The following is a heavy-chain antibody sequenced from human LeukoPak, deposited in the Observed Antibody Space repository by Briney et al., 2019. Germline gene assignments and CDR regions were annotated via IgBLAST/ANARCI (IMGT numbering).Heavy chain of an antibody. CDR2: IKNKTDGGTT. V-gene: IGHV3-15*01. J-gene: IGHJ4*02. Sequence: GGSLRLSCAASGFTFSDAWLNWVRQAPGKGLEWVGHIKNKTDGGTTDYAARVKGRFTISRDDSKNTLFLQMNSLKTEDTAVYYCTLPWGSGSYYDYWGQGTLVTVSS. D-gene: IGHD3-10*01. CDR1: GFTFSDAW. CDR3: TLPWGSGSYYDY.